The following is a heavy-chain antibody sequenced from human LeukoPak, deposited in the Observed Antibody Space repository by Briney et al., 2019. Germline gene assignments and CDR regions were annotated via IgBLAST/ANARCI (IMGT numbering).Heavy chain of an antibody. D-gene: IGHD3-22*01. CDR1: GYTLTGYY. J-gene: IGHJ4*02. CDR2: INPKSGGT. Sequence: GASVKVSSKASGYTLTGYYMHWVRQAPRQGLEWMGWINPKSGGTYYAQKFQGRVTMTRDTSISTAYMELSRLTLDDTAVYYCARGAFSGFYSLDYWGQGTLVTVSS. V-gene: IGHV1-2*02. CDR3: ARGAFSGFYSLDY.